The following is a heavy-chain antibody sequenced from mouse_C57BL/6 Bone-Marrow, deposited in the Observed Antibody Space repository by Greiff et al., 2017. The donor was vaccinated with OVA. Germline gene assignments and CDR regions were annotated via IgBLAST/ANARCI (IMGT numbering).Heavy chain of an antibody. V-gene: IGHV1-81*01. CDR2: IYPRSGNT. Sequence: QVQLKESGAELARPGASVKLSCKASGYTLTSYGLSWVKQRTGPGLEWIGEIYPRSGNTYYNEQLKGKATLTADKSSSTSYMELRSLTSDDSAVYICALTQYFDVWGTGTTVTVSS. D-gene: IGHD4-1*01. J-gene: IGHJ1*03. CDR1: GYTLTSYG. CDR3: ALTQYFDV.